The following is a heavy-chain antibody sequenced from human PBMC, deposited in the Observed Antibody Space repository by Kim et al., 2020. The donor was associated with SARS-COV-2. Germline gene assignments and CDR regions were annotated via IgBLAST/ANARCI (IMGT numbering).Heavy chain of an antibody. D-gene: IGHD4-17*01. J-gene: IGHJ2*01. CDR3: ARGGGTADYPVWYFDL. CDR2: IGTAGDT. Sequence: GGSLRLSCAASGFTFSSYDMHWVRQATGKGLEWVSAIGTAGDTYYQGSVKGRFTISRENAKNSLYLQMNSLRAGDTAVYYCARGGGTADYPVWYFDLWGRGTLVTVSS. V-gene: IGHV3-13*04. CDR1: GFTFSSYD.